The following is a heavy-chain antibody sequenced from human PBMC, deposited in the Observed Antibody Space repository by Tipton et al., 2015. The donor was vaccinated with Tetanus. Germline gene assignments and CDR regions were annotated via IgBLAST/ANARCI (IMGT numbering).Heavy chain of an antibody. D-gene: IGHD2-2*01. CDR3: ARIVVPAAIGEDY. CDR1: GYTFTNFG. J-gene: IGHJ4*02. CDR2: ISAYNGNT. V-gene: IGHV1-18*01. Sequence: VQLVQSGPEVKKPGASVKVSCKATGYTFTNFGISWVRQAPGQGLEWMGWISAYNGNTNYAQKLQGRVTMTTDTSTSAAYMELSSLRSEDTAVYYCARIVVPAAIGEDYWGQGTLVTVSS.